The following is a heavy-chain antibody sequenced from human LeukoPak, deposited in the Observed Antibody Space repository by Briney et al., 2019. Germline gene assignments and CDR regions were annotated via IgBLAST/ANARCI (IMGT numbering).Heavy chain of an antibody. J-gene: IGHJ3*01. CDR1: GFSFSSPG. CDR2: IDQGGSTK. CDR3: VRDKGGRSGAIYYDAFDV. D-gene: IGHD1-26*01. Sequence: PGGSLRLSCTASGFSFSSPGMNWVRQAPGKGLEWVANIDQGGSTKYYVDSLKGRFTISRDNAKNSLYLQMNSLRAEDTAVYYCVRDKGGRSGAIYYDAFDVWGQGTMVTVSS. V-gene: IGHV3-7*01.